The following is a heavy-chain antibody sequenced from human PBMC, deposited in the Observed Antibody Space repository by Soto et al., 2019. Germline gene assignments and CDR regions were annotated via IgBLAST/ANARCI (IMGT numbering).Heavy chain of an antibody. CDR2: ISYDGSNK. CDR3: AKQVAESYYYYGMDV. D-gene: IGHD2-15*01. CDR1: GFTFSSYG. J-gene: IGHJ6*02. Sequence: GGSLRLSCAASGFTFSSYGMHWVRQAPGKGLEWVAVISYDGSNKYYADSVKGRFTISRDNSKNTLYLQMNSLRAEDTAVYYCAKQVAESYYYYGMDVWGQGTTVTVSS. V-gene: IGHV3-30*18.